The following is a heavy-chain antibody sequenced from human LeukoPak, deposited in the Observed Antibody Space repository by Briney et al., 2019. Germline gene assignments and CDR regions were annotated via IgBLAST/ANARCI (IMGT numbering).Heavy chain of an antibody. V-gene: IGHV4-39*07. J-gene: IGHJ3*02. D-gene: IGHD6-19*01. CDR3: ARPGRIGYSSGWYLQPDDAFDI. CDR1: GGSISSSSYY. Sequence: SETLSLTCTVSGGSISSSSYYWGWIRQPPGKGLEWIGSIYYSGSTYYNPSLKSRVTISVDTSKNQFSLKLSSVTAADTAVYYCARPGRIGYSSGWYLQPDDAFDIWGQGTMVTVSS. CDR2: IYYSGST.